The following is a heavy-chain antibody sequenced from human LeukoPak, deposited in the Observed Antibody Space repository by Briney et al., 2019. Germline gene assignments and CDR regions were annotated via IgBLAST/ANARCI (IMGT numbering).Heavy chain of an antibody. CDR2: INNDGTFI. Sequence: PRGSLRLSCAASGFTFTSHWMHWVRQAPGKGLVWVSKINNDGTFISYADSVKGRFTSSRGNVMNTMYLQRNSLRAEDTAVYYGVGVDWGAGHWGQGTLVTVSS. J-gene: IGHJ4*02. CDR3: VGVDWGAGH. D-gene: IGHD7-27*01. V-gene: IGHV3-74*01. CDR1: GFTFTSHW.